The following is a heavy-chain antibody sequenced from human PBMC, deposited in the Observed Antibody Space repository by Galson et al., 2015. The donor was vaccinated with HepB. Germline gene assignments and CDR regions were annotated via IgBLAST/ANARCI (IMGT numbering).Heavy chain of an antibody. V-gene: IGHV4-39*01. D-gene: IGHD1-26*01. CDR3: ARQSWDSYYFDY. J-gene: IGHJ4*02. Sequence: SETLSLTCTVSGGSISSSSYYWGWIRQPPGKGLEWIGSIYYSGSTYYSPSLKSRVTISVDTSKNQFSLKLSSVTAADTAVYYCARQSWDSYYFDYWGQGTLVTVSS. CDR2: IYYSGST. CDR1: GGSISSSSYY.